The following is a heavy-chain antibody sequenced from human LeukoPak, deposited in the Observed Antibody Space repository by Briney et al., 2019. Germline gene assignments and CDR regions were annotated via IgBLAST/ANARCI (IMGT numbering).Heavy chain of an antibody. CDR3: ARVNALVRGLLFDY. CDR2: IYHSGGT. Sequence: SETLSLTCTVSGGSIGTYYWSWFRQPPGKGLEWIGYIYHSGGTNYNPSLKSRVTISVDTSKNQFSLKLSSVTAADTAVYYCARVNALVRGLLFDYWGQGNLVTVSS. CDR1: GGSIGTYY. V-gene: IGHV4-59*01. D-gene: IGHD3-10*01. J-gene: IGHJ4*02.